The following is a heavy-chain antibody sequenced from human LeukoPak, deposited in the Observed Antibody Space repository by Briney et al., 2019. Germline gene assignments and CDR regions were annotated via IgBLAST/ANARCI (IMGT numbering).Heavy chain of an antibody. D-gene: IGHD1-26*01. J-gene: IGHJ5*02. Sequence: SQTLSLTCVISGDSVSSNSAAWNWIRQSPSRGLEWLGRTYYRSKWYNDYAVSVKSRITINPDTSKNQFSLQLNSVTPEDTAVYYCAREYVGGELRSHWFDPWGQGTLVTVSS. CDR2: TYYRSKWYN. V-gene: IGHV6-1*01. CDR1: GDSVSSNSAA. CDR3: AREYVGGELRSHWFDP.